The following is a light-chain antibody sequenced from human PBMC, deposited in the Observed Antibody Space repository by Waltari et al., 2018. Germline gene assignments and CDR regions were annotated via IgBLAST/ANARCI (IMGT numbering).Light chain of an antibody. V-gene: IGKV3-20*01. Sequence: EIVLTQSPGTLSLSPGERATLFCRASQSIGNYFGWYKQKPGQAPRLLIYAASSRATGVPDRFSVSGSGTDFSLTISRLEPEDFAVYYCQNHERLPATFGQGTKVEIK. CDR1: QSIGNY. CDR2: AAS. J-gene: IGKJ1*01. CDR3: QNHERLPAT.